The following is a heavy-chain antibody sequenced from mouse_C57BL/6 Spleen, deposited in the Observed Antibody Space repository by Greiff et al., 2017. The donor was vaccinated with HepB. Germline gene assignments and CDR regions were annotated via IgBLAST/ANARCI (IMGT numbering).Heavy chain of an antibody. D-gene: IGHD6-2*01. V-gene: IGHV5-4*01. J-gene: IGHJ4*01. CDR1: GFTFSSYA. CDR3: ARRRELSYAMDY. CDR2: ISDGGSYT. Sequence: EVQLVESGGGLVKPGGSLKLSCAASGFTFSSYAMSWVRQTPEKRLEWVATISDGGSYTYYSDNVKGRFTISRDNAKNNLYLQMSHLKSEDTAMYYCARRRELSYAMDYWGQGTSVTVSS.